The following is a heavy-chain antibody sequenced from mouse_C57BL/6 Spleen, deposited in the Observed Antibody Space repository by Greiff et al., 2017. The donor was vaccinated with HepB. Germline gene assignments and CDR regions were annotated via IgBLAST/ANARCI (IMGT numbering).Heavy chain of an antibody. J-gene: IGHJ3*01. Sequence: DVKLVESGGGLVKPGGSLKLSCAASGFTFSDYGMHWVRQAPEKGLEWVAYISSGSSTIYYADTVKGRFTISRDNAKNTLFLQMTSLRSEDTAMYYCARMDSNYEGFAYWGQGTLVTVSA. CDR2: ISSGSSTI. D-gene: IGHD2-5*01. CDR1: GFTFSDYG. CDR3: ARMDSNYEGFAY. V-gene: IGHV5-17*01.